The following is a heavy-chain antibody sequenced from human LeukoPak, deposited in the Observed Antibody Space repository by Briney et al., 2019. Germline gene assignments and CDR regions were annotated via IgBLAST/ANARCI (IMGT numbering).Heavy chain of an antibody. CDR3: ARGPIAVAEFDY. CDR1: GGSFSGYY. D-gene: IGHD6-19*01. J-gene: IGHJ4*02. Sequence: SETLSLTCAVYGGSFSGYYWSWIRHPPGKGLEWIGQINHSGSTNYNPSLKSRVTISVDTSKNQFSLKLSSVPAANTAVYYCARGPIAVAEFDYWGQGTLVTVSS. CDR2: INHSGST. V-gene: IGHV4-34*01.